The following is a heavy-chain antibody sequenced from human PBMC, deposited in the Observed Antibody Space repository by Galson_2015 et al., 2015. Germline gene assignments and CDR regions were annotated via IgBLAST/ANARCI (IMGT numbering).Heavy chain of an antibody. V-gene: IGHV3-23*01. J-gene: IGHJ3*02. CDR2: ISGSDSGT. CDR3: AKRSEESGAFDI. Sequence: SLRLSCAASGFTFSNYAMSWVRQAPGKGLEWVSAISGSDSGTYYADSVKGRFTISRDNSKNTLFLQMNSLRAEDTAVHYCAKRSEESGAFDIWGQGTMVTVSS. CDR1: GFTFSNYA. D-gene: IGHD6-25*01.